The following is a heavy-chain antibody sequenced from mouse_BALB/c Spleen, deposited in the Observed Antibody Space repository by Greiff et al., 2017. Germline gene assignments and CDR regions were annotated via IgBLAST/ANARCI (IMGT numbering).Heavy chain of an antibody. D-gene: IGHD2-4*01. CDR2: ISCYNGAT. CDR1: GYSFTGYY. Sequence: LVKTGASVKISCKASGYSFTGYYMHWVKQSHGKSLEWIGYISCYNGATSYNQKFKGKATFTVDTSSSTAYMQFNSLTSEDSAVYDCARGNEYDEAWFAYWGQGTLVTVSA. V-gene: IGHV1S34*01. J-gene: IGHJ3*01. CDR3: ARGNEYDEAWFAY.